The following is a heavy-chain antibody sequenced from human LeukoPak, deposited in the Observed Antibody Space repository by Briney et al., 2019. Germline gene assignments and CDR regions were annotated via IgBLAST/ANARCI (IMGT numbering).Heavy chain of an antibody. J-gene: IGHJ5*02. CDR1: GYTFTGYY. CDR3: ARVGCSSTSCHRCFDP. V-gene: IGHV1-2*02. Sequence: ASVKVSCKASGYTFTGYYMHWVRQAPGQGLEWMGWINPNSGGTNYAQKFQGRVTMTRDTSISTAYMELSRLRSDDTAVYYCARVGCSSTSCHRCFDPWGQGTLVTVSS. CDR2: INPNSGGT. D-gene: IGHD2-2*01.